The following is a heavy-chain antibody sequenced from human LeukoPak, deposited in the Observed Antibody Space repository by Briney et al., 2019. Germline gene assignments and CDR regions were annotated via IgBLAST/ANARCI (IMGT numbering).Heavy chain of an antibody. Sequence: ASVRVSCKASGYTFTSYDINWVRQATGQGLEWMGWMNPNSGNTGYAQKLQGRVTMTTDTSTSTAYMELRSLRSDDTAVYYCARDMVRGVWGYWGQGTLVTVSS. J-gene: IGHJ4*02. CDR2: MNPNSGNT. CDR3: ARDMVRGVWGY. CDR1: GYTFTSYD. D-gene: IGHD3-10*01. V-gene: IGHV1-8*01.